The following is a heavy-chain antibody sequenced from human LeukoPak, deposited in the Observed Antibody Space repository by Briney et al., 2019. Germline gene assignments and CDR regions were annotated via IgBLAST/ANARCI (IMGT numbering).Heavy chain of an antibody. CDR3: ARDPWGIASSRLFDY. CDR1: GFTFSSYW. J-gene: IGHJ4*02. CDR2: TKKDGSEK. V-gene: IGHV3-7*03. D-gene: IGHD6-13*01. Sequence: GVSLTLSCAASGFTFSSYWMSWVRQAPGKGLEWVANTKKDGSEKYYGDSVKGRFTISRDNAKNSLYLQMNSLRAEDTALYYCARDPWGIASSRLFDYWGQGTLVTVSS.